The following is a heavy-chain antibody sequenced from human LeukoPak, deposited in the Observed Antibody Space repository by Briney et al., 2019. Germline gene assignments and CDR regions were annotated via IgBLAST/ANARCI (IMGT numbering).Heavy chain of an antibody. J-gene: IGHJ4*02. D-gene: IGHD5-12*01. CDR2: INPNSGGT. V-gene: IGHV1-2*02. CDR3: ARLYSGYEGFDY. CDR1: GYTFTSYD. Sequence: ASVKVSCKASGYTFTSYDINWVRQATGQGLEWMGWINPNSGGTNYAQKFQGRVTMTRDTSISTAYMELSRLRSDDTAVYYCARLYSGYEGFDYWGQGTLVTVSS.